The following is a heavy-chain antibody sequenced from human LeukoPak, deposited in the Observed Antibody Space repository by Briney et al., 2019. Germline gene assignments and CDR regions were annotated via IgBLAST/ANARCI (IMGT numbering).Heavy chain of an antibody. CDR3: ARDFPFVVVVAATPAFANWFDP. Sequence: GASVKVSCKASGYTFTCYGISWVRQAPGQGLEWMGWISAYNGNTNYAQKLQGRVTMTTDTSTSTAYMELRSLRSDDTAVYYCARDFPFVVVVAATPAFANWFDPWGQGTLVTVSS. CDR2: ISAYNGNT. V-gene: IGHV1-18*01. CDR1: GYTFTCYG. D-gene: IGHD2-15*01. J-gene: IGHJ5*02.